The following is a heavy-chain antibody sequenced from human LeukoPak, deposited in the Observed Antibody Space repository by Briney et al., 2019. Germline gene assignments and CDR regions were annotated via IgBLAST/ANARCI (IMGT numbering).Heavy chain of an antibody. J-gene: IGHJ6*03. CDR1: GGSTRTSTSY. V-gene: IGHV4-39*07. CDR3: ARESSSSRYFMDV. CDR2: IHYSGST. D-gene: IGHD6-6*01. Sequence: KASETLSLTCSVSGGSTRTSTSYWGWVRQPPGKGLEWIGSIHYSGSTYKNPSLKSRVTISMDTSGSQFSLKETSLTAADSAVYFCARESSSSRYFMDVWGRGTTVTVSS.